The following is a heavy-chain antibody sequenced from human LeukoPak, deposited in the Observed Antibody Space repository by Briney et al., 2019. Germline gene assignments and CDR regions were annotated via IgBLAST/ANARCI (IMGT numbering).Heavy chain of an antibody. D-gene: IGHD3-22*01. CDR3: ARDLRDYYDSSASSI. V-gene: IGHV1-69*04. J-gene: IGHJ3*02. CDR1: GGTFSSYA. Sequence: SVKVSCKASGGTFSSYAISWVRQAPGQGLEWMGRIIPILGIANYAQKLQGRVTITADKSTSTAYMELSSLRSEDTAVYYCARDLRDYYDSSASSIWGQGTMVTVSS. CDR2: IIPILGIA.